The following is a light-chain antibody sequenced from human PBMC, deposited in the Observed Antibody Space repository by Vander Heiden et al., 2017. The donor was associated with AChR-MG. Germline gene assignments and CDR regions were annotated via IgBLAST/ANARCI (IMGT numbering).Light chain of an antibody. V-gene: IGKV3-20*01. Sequence: ETVLMQSPGTLSLSPGERATLSCRASQSVRSGYLAWFQQKPGQAPRLLIYGASNRATGIPDRFSGSGSGTDFVLTISRLEPEDFAVYFCQQYGTSPWTFGQGTKVANK. J-gene: IGKJ1*01. CDR2: GAS. CDR1: QSVRSGY. CDR3: QQYGTSPWT.